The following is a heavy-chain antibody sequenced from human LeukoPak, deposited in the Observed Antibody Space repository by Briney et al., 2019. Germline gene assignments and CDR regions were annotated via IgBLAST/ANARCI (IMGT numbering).Heavy chain of an antibody. J-gene: IGHJ4*02. CDR3: ATGGVRIAAAGLDY. V-gene: IGHV1-24*01. CDR2: FDPEDGET. D-gene: IGHD6-13*01. Sequence: ASVKVSCKVSGYTLTELSMHWVRQAPGKGLEWMGGFDPEDGETIYAQKFQGRATMTEDTSTDTAYMELSSLRSEDTAVYYCATGGVRIAAAGLDYWGQGTLVTVSS. CDR1: GYTLTELS.